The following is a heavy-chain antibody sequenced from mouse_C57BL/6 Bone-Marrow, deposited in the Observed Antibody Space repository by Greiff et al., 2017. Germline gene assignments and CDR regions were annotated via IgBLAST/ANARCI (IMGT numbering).Heavy chain of an antibody. CDR3: ARRVGY. CDR1: GYTFTRYW. Sequence: QVQLQQPGAELVRPGTSVKLSCKASGYTFTRYWMHWVKQRPGQGLEWIGVIDPSDSYTNYNQKFKGKATLTVDTSSSTAYMQLSSLTSEDSAVYYCARRVGYWGQGTLVTVSA. J-gene: IGHJ3*01. CDR2: IDPSDSYT. V-gene: IGHV1-59*01.